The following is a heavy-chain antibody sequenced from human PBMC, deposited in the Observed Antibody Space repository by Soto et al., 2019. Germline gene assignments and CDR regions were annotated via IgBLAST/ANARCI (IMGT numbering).Heavy chain of an antibody. J-gene: IGHJ4*02. Sequence: SETLSLTCAVSGGSISSGGYSWSWIRQPPGKGLEWIGSIYHSGRTHYNPSLKSRVTISVDRSKNQFSLRLTSGTAADSAVYYCARHNYGSGSTYFDYWGQGTLVTVSS. CDR1: GGSISSGGYS. CDR2: IYHSGRT. CDR3: ARHNYGSGSTYFDY. V-gene: IGHV4-30-2*01. D-gene: IGHD3-10*01.